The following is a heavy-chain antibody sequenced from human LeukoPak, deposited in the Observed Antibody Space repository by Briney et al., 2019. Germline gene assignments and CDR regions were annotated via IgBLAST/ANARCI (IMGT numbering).Heavy chain of an antibody. CDR3: AKTVRPKLNYDSWSGYYGSYYYYYMDV. J-gene: IGHJ6*03. CDR1: GFTFSSYA. Sequence: GGSLRLSCAASGFTFSSYAMSWVRQAPGKGLEWVSAISGSGGSTYYADSVKGRFTISRDNSKNTLYLQMNSLRAEDTAVYYCAKTVRPKLNYDSWSGYYGSYYYYYMDVWGKGTTVTVSS. CDR2: ISGSGGST. D-gene: IGHD3-3*01. V-gene: IGHV3-23*01.